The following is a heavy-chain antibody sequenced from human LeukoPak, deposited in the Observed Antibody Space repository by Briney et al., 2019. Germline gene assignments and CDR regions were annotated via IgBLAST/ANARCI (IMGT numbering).Heavy chain of an antibody. CDR3: ARKKVDVVSTYDY. D-gene: IGHD5/OR15-5a*01. Sequence: ASVKVSCKSSGHTFSANYMHWVRQAPGQGLEWMGWINPHSGATHSAQKFQGRVTMTRDTSISTDYMELSSLTSDDTAVYYCARKKVDVVSTYDYWGQGTLVTVSS. J-gene: IGHJ4*02. V-gene: IGHV1-2*02. CDR2: INPHSGAT. CDR1: GHTFSANY.